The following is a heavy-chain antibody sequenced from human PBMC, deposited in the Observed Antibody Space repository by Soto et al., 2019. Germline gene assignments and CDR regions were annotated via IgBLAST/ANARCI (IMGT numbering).Heavy chain of an antibody. Sequence: PSGTLSLTCAVYGGSGTGYYLNRIRQPPGKGMEWIEQIHHTGGTHYKPPHKSRVTTSVDRSRHKFSPRLSSLTAADTDIYSCATCITVFGLMIPPFDPWGQRTQFTVS. D-gene: IGHD3-3*01. J-gene: IGHJ5*02. CDR1: GGSGTGYY. V-gene: IGHV4-34*01. CDR2: IHHTGGT. CDR3: ATCITVFGLMIPPFDP.